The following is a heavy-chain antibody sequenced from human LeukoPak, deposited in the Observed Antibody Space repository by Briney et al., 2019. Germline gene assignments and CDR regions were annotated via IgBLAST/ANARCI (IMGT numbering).Heavy chain of an antibody. CDR3: AGDEWELLSSKAFDY. J-gene: IGHJ4*02. D-gene: IGHD1-26*01. CDR1: GFTFSSYE. Sequence: GGSLRLSCAASGFTFSSYEMNWGRQAPGKGLEWVSYLSYRCCTIYYADSVKGRFPISRDNAKNSLYLQMNSLRAEDTAVYYCAGDEWELLSSKAFDYWGQGTLVTACS. CDR2: LSYRCCTI. V-gene: IGHV3-48*03.